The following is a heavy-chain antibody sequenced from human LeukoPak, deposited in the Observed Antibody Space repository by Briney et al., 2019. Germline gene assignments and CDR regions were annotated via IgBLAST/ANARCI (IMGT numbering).Heavy chain of an antibody. J-gene: IGHJ4*02. CDR3: ARDWGRGNSYYFDY. Sequence: GGSLRLSCAASGFTFSDYGMHWVRLAPGKGLECVAVVSHDETKKNYGESVKGRFTISRDNSANLVYLQMDSLTIEDTAVYFCARDWGRGNSYYFDYWGQGTLVTVSS. V-gene: IGHV3-30*03. CDR1: GFTFSDYG. D-gene: IGHD4-23*01. CDR2: VSHDETKK.